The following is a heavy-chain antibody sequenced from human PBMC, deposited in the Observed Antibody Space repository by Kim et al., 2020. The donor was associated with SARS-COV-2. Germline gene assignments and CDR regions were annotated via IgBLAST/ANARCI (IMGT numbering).Heavy chain of an antibody. CDR3: ARQGGDDGSSLSL. CDR1: GYTFTRYA. CDR2: ISAGNGNT. Sequence: ASVKVSCKASGYTFTRYAIHWVRQAPGQSLEWMGWISAGNGNTEHSQTFQGRVTITRDTSASTAYMELSSLKSEDTAVYYCARQGGDDGSSLSLWGQGTLVTVSS. J-gene: IGHJ4*02. D-gene: IGHD6-13*01. V-gene: IGHV1-3*01.